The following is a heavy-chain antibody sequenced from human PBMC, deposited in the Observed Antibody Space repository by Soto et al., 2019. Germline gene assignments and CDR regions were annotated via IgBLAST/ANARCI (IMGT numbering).Heavy chain of an antibody. Sequence: GGSLRLSCAASGFTFSSYAMSWVRQAPGKGLEWVSAISGSGGSTYYADSVKGRFTISRDNSKNTLYLQMNSLRAEDTAVYYCAKVGPHSSSQPYDAFDIWGQGTMVTVSS. D-gene: IGHD6-6*01. V-gene: IGHV3-23*01. CDR1: GFTFSSYA. J-gene: IGHJ3*02. CDR3: AKVGPHSSSQPYDAFDI. CDR2: ISGSGGST.